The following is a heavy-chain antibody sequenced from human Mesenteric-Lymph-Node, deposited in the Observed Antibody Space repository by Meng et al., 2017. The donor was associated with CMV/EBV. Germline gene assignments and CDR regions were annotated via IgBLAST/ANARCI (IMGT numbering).Heavy chain of an antibody. CDR3: AKSSHIVVVPAAHMDV. CDR2: IRDKGNSYAT. V-gene: IGHV3-73*01. Sequence: GESLKISCAASGLTFSGSAIHWIRQASGKGLEWVGRIRDKGNSYATAYAASVKGRFTISRDDSKNTAYLQMSSLKLEDTAVYYCAKSSHIVVVPAAHMDVWGQGTTVTVSS. CDR1: GLTFSGSA. J-gene: IGHJ6*02. D-gene: IGHD2-2*01.